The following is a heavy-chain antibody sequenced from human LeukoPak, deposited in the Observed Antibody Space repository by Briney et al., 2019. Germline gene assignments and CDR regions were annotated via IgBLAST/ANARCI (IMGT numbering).Heavy chain of an antibody. J-gene: IGHJ3*01. D-gene: IGHD2-21*02. CDR1: GFTFSSSW. V-gene: IGHV3-74*01. CDR3: ARDSDYAFDV. CDR2: INGDGSTI. Sequence: PGGSLRLSCAASGFTFSSSWVHWVRQAPGKGLMWVSRINGDGSTIDYADSVKGRFTISRDNAENTLYLQMNSLRAEDTAVYFCARDSDYAFDVWGQGTMVTVSS.